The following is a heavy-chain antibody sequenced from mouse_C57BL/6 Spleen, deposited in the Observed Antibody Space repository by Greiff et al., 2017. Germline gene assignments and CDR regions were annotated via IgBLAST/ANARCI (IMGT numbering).Heavy chain of an antibody. Sequence: QVQLQQSGPELVKPGASVKISCKASGYAFSGSWMNWVKQRPGKGLEWIGRIYPGDGYTNYNGKFKGKATLTADKCSSTAYMQLSSLTSEDSAVYVCARGVVTYFDDWGQGTTLTVSS. D-gene: IGHD2-5*01. V-gene: IGHV1-82*01. J-gene: IGHJ2*01. CDR3: ARGVVTYFDD. CDR1: GYAFSGSW. CDR2: IYPGDGYT.